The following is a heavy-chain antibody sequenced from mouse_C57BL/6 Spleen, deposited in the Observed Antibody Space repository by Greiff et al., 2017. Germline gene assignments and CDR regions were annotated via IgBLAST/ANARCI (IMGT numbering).Heavy chain of an antibody. CDR2: IWGVGST. D-gene: IGHD3-3*01. CDR1: GFSLTSYG. J-gene: IGHJ3*01. Sequence: VQLQQSGPGLVAPSQSLSITCTVSGFSLTSYGVDWVRQSPGKGLEWLGVIWGVGSTNYNSALKSRLSISKDNSKSQVFLKMNSLQTDDTAMYYCASGTNRGWFAYWGQGTLVTVSA. CDR3: ASGTNRGWFAY. V-gene: IGHV2-6*01.